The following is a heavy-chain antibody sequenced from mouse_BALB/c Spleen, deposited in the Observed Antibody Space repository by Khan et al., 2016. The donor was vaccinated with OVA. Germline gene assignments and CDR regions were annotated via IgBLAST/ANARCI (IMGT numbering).Heavy chain of an antibody. Sequence: VQLQQSGTVLARPGVSVKMSCKASGYTFTSYWMHWVKQRPGQGLEWIGDIYPGNTDTNYNQKFKGKAKLTAVTSTSTAYMELYSLTNEDSAVYYCTRRNWDVAWFAYWGQGTLVTVSA. CDR1: GYTFTSYW. J-gene: IGHJ3*01. V-gene: IGHV1-5*01. D-gene: IGHD4-1*01. CDR2: IYPGNTDT. CDR3: TRRNWDVAWFAY.